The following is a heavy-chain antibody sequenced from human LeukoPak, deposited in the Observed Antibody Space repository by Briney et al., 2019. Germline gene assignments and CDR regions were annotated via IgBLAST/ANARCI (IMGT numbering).Heavy chain of an antibody. Sequence: ASVKVSCKASGGTFSSYAISWVRQAPGQGFERMGRIIPILGIANYAQKFQGRVTITADKSTSTAYMELSSLRSEDTAVYYCARDQVAPQAFDIWGQGTMVTVSS. CDR1: GGTFSSYA. D-gene: IGHD2-15*01. CDR3: ARDQVAPQAFDI. CDR2: IIPILGIA. J-gene: IGHJ3*02. V-gene: IGHV1-69*04.